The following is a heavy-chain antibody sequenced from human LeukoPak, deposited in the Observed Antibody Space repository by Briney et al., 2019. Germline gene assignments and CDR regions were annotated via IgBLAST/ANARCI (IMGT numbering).Heavy chain of an antibody. V-gene: IGHV3-49*04. J-gene: IGHJ4*02. Sequence: GGSLRLSCTASGFTFGDSAMSWVRQAPGKGLEWVGFIRSKAYGGTTEYAASVKGRFTISRDDSKNIAYLQMNSLKTEDTAVYYCTRYGGNSFSYWGQGTLVTVSS. CDR1: GFTFGDSA. CDR2: IRSKAYGGTT. D-gene: IGHD4-23*01. CDR3: TRYGGNSFSY.